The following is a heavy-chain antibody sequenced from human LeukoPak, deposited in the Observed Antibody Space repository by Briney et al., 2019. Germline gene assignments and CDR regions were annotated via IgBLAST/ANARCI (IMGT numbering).Heavy chain of an antibody. CDR3: ARGRGDSSGYYRFDY. Sequence: SETLSLTCAVYGGSFSGYYWSWIRQPPGKGLEWIGEINHSGSTNYNPSLKSRVTISVDTSKNQFSLKLSSVTAADTAVYYCARGRGDSSGYYRFDYWGQGALVTVSS. CDR1: GGSFSGYY. J-gene: IGHJ4*02. CDR2: INHSGST. V-gene: IGHV4-34*01. D-gene: IGHD3-22*01.